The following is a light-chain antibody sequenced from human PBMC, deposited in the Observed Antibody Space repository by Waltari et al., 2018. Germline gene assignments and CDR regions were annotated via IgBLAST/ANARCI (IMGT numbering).Light chain of an antibody. CDR3: QQYKNLPRT. V-gene: IGKV3D-15*01. CDR2: GAS. Sequence: EIVITPSPASLSAYRGERAPLLCRAIQSVSSNLAWYQQTPGQAPRLLIYGASTRATGIPDRFSGSGSATECTLTISSLQSEDFAVYYCQQYKNLPRTFGQGTKVEI. J-gene: IGKJ1*01. CDR1: QSVSSN.